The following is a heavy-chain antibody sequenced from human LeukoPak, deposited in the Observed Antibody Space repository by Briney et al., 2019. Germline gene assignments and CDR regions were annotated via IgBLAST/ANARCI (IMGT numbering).Heavy chain of an antibody. V-gene: IGHV4-39*01. CDR3: AGNYCSGGSCYPHWFDP. CDR2: IYYSGST. Sequence: SETLSLTCTVSGGSISSSSYYWGWIRQPPGKGLEWIGSIYYSGSTYYSPSLKSRVTISVDTSKNQFSLKLSSVTAADTAVYYCAGNYCSGGSCYPHWFDPWGQGTLVTVSS. CDR1: GGSISSSSYY. J-gene: IGHJ5*02. D-gene: IGHD2-15*01.